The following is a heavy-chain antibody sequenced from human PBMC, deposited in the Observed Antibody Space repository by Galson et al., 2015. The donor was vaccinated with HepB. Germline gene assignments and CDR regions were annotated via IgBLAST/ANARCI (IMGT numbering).Heavy chain of an antibody. D-gene: IGHD6-6*01. CDR1: GYTFTGYY. J-gene: IGHJ4*02. CDR3: AREDSSSSAIDY. Sequence: SVKVSCKASGYTFTGYYMHWVRQAPGQGLEWMGWINPNSGGTNYAQKFQGRVTMTRDTSISTAYMELSRLRSDDTAVYYCAREDSSSSAIDYWGQGTLVTVSS. V-gene: IGHV1-2*02. CDR2: INPNSGGT.